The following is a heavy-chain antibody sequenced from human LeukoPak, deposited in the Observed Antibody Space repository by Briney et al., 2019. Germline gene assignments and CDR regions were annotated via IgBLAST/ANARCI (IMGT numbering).Heavy chain of an antibody. CDR2: IYNTGST. D-gene: IGHD1-26*01. CDR1: GGSISTYY. Sequence: SETLSLTCTVSGGSISTYYWSWIRQPPGKGLEWIGQIYNTGSTNDNPSLKSRVTISVDTSRNQFSLKLSSVTAADTAVYYCARGLGSSAGSYIDYWGQGTLVTVSS. J-gene: IGHJ4*02. V-gene: IGHV4-59*01. CDR3: ARGLGSSAGSYIDY.